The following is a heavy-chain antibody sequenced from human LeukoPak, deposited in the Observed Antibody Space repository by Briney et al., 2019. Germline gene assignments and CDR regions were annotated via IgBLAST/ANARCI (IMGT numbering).Heavy chain of an antibody. Sequence: SETLSLTCTVSGGSISSSSYYWGWIRQPPGKGLEWIGSIYYSGSTYYNPSLKSRVTISVDTSKNQFSLKLSSVTAADTAVYYCARHTKIRHYSPGFDYWGQGTLVTVSS. CDR3: ARHTKIRHYSPGFDY. CDR1: GGSISSSSYY. CDR2: IYYSGST. D-gene: IGHD3-22*01. J-gene: IGHJ4*02. V-gene: IGHV4-39*01.